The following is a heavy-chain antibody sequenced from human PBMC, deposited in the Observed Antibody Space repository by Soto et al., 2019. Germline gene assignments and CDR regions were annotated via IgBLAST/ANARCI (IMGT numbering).Heavy chain of an antibody. D-gene: IGHD2-15*01. V-gene: IGHV5-51*01. CDR2: IYPGDSDT. Sequence: GESLKISCKGSGYSFTSYWIGWVRQMPGKGLEWMGIIYPGDSDTRYSPSFQGQVTISADKSISTAYLQWSSLKASDTAMYYCARHSLPLDCSGGSFYDAFDIWGQGTMVTVSS. J-gene: IGHJ3*02. CDR3: ARHSLPLDCSGGSFYDAFDI. CDR1: GYSFTSYW.